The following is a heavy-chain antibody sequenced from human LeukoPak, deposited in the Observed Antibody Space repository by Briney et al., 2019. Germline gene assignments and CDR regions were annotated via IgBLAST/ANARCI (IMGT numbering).Heavy chain of an antibody. V-gene: IGHV3-48*02. Sequence: PGGSLRLSCAASGFTFSSYSMNWVRQAPGKGLEWVSYISSSSSTIYYADSVKGRFTISRDNAKNSLYLQMNSLRDEDTAVYYCAREKYSGYDSPPFDYWGQGTLVTASS. CDR1: GFTFSSYS. D-gene: IGHD5-12*01. CDR3: AREKYSGYDSPPFDY. J-gene: IGHJ4*02. CDR2: ISSSSSTI.